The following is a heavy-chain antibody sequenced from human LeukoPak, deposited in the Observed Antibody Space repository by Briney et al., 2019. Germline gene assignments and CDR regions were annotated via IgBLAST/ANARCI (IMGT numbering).Heavy chain of an antibody. Sequence: GGSLRLSCAASGFTFTNYWMIWARQAPGKGLEWVANIKEDGSETHYVDSVRGRFSISRDNAKTSLFLQMNSLRAEDTAVYYCVRDGMQGGDFDYWGQGTLVTVSS. V-gene: IGHV3-7*01. CDR2: IKEDGSET. CDR1: GFTFTNYW. CDR3: VRDGMQGGDFDY. J-gene: IGHJ4*02. D-gene: IGHD1-26*01.